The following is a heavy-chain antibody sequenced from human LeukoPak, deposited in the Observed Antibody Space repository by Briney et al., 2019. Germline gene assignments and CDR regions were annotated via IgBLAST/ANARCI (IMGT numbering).Heavy chain of an antibody. CDR3: ATPRPRTIAAAAPYYYGMDV. D-gene: IGHD6-13*01. J-gene: IGHJ6*02. V-gene: IGHV3-7*05. CDR2: IKQDGSEK. CDR1: GFTFSSYW. Sequence: GGSLRLSCAASGFTFSSYWMSWVRQAPGKGLEWVANIKQDGSEKYYVDSVKGRFTISRDNAKNSLYLQMNSLRAEDTAVYYCATPRPRTIAAAAPYYYGMDVWGQGTTVTVSS.